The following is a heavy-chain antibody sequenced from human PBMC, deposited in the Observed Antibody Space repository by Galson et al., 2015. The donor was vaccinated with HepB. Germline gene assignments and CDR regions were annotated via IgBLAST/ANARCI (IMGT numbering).Heavy chain of an antibody. J-gene: IGHJ4*02. CDR2: INPNSGGT. CDR3: ARGPGITIFGVVTGSPPFDY. D-gene: IGHD3-3*01. CDR1: GYTFTGYY. Sequence: SVKVSCKASGYTFTGYYMHWVRQAPGQGLEWMGWINPNSGGTNYAQKFQGRVTMTRDTSISTAYMELSRLRSDDTAVYYCARGPGITIFGVVTGSPPFDYWGQGTLVTVSS. V-gene: IGHV1-2*02.